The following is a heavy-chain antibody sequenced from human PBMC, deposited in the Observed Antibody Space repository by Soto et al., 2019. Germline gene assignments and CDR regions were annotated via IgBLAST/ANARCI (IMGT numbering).Heavy chain of an antibody. Sequence: EVQLVESGGGLVKPGGSLRLSCAASGFTFSSYSMNWVRQAPGKGLEWVSSISSSSSYIYYADSVKGRFTISRDNAKNSLYLQMNSLRAEDTAVYYCARDGSVEMATEVPLDDYWGQGTLVTVSS. D-gene: IGHD5-12*01. V-gene: IGHV3-21*01. CDR1: GFTFSSYS. CDR3: ARDGSVEMATEVPLDDY. J-gene: IGHJ4*02. CDR2: ISSSSSYI.